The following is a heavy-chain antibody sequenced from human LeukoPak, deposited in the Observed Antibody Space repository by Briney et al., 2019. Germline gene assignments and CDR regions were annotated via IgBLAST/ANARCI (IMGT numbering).Heavy chain of an antibody. D-gene: IGHD6-13*01. Sequence: ASVKVSCKASGYTFTSYDINWVRQATGQGLEWMGWMNPNSGNTGYAQKFQGRVTMTRNTSISTAYMELSSLRSEDTAVYYCARGSSSSNFYYYYYYYYMDVWGKGTTVTVSS. V-gene: IGHV1-8*01. CDR3: ARGSSSSNFYYYYYYYYMDV. J-gene: IGHJ6*03. CDR2: MNPNSGNT. CDR1: GYTFTSYD.